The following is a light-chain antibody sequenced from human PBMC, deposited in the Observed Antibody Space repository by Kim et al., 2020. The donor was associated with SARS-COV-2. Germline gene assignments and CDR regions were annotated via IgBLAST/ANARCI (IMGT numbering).Light chain of an antibody. Sequence: ASMGDRVTITCRASQNIVNWFAWYQQKPGKVPNLLVYKASTLKRGVPSRFSRSGSGTQFTLTINTLQPDDFATYYCQQYYSPFLFTIGQGTKLEF. J-gene: IGKJ2*01. CDR1: QNIVNW. V-gene: IGKV1-5*03. CDR2: KAS. CDR3: QQYYSPFLFT.